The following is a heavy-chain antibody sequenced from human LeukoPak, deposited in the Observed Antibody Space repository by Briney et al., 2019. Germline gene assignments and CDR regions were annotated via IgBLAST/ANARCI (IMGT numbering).Heavy chain of an antibody. CDR1: GYTFTSYG. J-gene: IGHJ4*02. CDR2: ISAYNGNT. D-gene: IGHD6-13*01. V-gene: IGHV1-18*01. Sequence: ASVKVSCKASGYTFTSYGISWVRQAPGQGLEWMGWISAYNGNTNYAQKLQGRVTITTDTSTSTAYMELRSLRSDDTAVYYCAREHIAAAGNPKFDYWGQGTLVTVSS. CDR3: AREHIAAAGNPKFDY.